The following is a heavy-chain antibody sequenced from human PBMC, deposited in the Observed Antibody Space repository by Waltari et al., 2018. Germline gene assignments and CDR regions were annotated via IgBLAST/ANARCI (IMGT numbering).Heavy chain of an antibody. D-gene: IGHD6-19*01. J-gene: IGHJ4*02. CDR2: IRQDGSEK. V-gene: IGHV3-7*04. CDR1: AVPLSRYW. CDR3: ARARVRSGWYDY. Sequence: EVQLVVSGGGLVQPGGSLRLSCAASAVPLSRYWRSWVRQAPGKGLEWVANIRQDGSEKYYVDSVKGRFTISRDSAKNSLYLQMNSLRAEDTAVYYCARARVRSGWYDYWGQGTLVTVSS.